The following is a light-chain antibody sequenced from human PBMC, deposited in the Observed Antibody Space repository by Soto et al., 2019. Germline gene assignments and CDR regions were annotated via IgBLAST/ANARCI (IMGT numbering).Light chain of an antibody. CDR2: GAS. J-gene: IGKJ5*01. CDR1: QSVSSN. CDR3: QEYNNWRPIT. Sequence: EIVMTQSPAPLSASPGERATLSCRASQSVSSNLAWYQQKPGQAPRLLIYGASTRATGIPARFSGSGSGTECTLTVSSLQFEDFAVDYCQEYNNWRPITFGRRTRLEIK. V-gene: IGKV3-15*01.